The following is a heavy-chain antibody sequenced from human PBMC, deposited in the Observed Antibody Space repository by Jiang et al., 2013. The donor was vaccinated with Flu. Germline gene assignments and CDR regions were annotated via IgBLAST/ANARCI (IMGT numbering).Heavy chain of an antibody. CDR2: IDWDDDK. D-gene: IGHD2-15*01. V-gene: IGHV2-70*16. J-gene: IGHJ4*02. CDR3: ARKVPLNSRSPYFDF. CDR1: GFSLSTSEMS. Sequence: SGFSLSTSEMSVSWIRQPPGKALEWLARIDWDDDKFYSLSLETRLTISKDTSKNQVVLTMANMHPADTGTYYCARKVPLNSRSPYFDFWGQGTPVTVSS.